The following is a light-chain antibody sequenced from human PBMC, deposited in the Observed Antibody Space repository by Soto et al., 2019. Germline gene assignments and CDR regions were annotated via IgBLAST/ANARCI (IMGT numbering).Light chain of an antibody. J-gene: IGLJ1*01. CDR2: SFN. CDR3: QSYDDSLSGSGV. CDR1: RSNIGAGYD. Sequence: QSVLTQPPSVSGAPGQTVTISCTGSRSNIGAGYDIHWYQFLPGTAPKLLLYSFNKRPSGIPDRFPGSKSGTSASLAITGLQPEDEADYYCQSYDDSLSGSGVFGTGTKVTVL. V-gene: IGLV1-40*01.